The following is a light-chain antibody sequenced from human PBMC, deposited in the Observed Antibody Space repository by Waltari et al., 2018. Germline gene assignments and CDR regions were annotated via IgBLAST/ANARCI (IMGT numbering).Light chain of an antibody. Sequence: EIVLTQSPATLSFSPGERVTLSCRASQSVSRSLGWFLQKPGQAPKLLIYEASNRAPGLPGRFSGSGFGRDFTLTISSLEPEDFGVYYCQQRSVWPVTFGGGTKLEI. V-gene: IGKV3-11*02. J-gene: IGKJ4*01. CDR2: EAS. CDR3: QQRSVWPVT. CDR1: QSVSRS.